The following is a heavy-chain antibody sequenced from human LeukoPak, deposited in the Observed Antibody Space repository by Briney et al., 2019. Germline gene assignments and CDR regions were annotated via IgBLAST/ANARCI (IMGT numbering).Heavy chain of an antibody. CDR2: INPNSGGT. D-gene: IGHD3-3*01. Sequence: ASVKVSCKASGYTFTGYYMRWVRQAPGQGLEWMGWINPNSGGTNYAQKFQGRVTMTRDTSISTAYMELSRLRSDDTAVYYCARGVLRFLEWLGYWGQGTLVTVSS. J-gene: IGHJ4*02. CDR1: GYTFTGYY. CDR3: ARGVLRFLEWLGY. V-gene: IGHV1-2*02.